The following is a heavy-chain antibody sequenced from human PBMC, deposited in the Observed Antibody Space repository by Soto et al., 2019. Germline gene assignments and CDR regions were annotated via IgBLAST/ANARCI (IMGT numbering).Heavy chain of an antibody. CDR3: ARVATGSYNWFDP. Sequence: PGGSLRLSCAASGFTFSSYWMHWVRQAPGKGLVWVSRINSDGGTTTYADSVKGRFTISRDNAKNTLFLQMNSLRAEDTAVYFCARVATGSYNWFDPWGQGTLVTVSS. D-gene: IGHD1-26*01. V-gene: IGHV3-74*01. J-gene: IGHJ5*02. CDR1: GFTFSSYW. CDR2: INSDGGTT.